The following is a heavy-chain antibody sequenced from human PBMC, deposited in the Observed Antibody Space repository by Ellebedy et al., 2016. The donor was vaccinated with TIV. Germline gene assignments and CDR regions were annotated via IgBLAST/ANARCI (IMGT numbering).Heavy chain of an antibody. CDR3: ASHVDTSMSY. Sequence: GGSLRLXXAASGFTFSSYWMSWVRQAPGKGLEWVANIKQDGSEKRYVDSVKGRFTISRDNAKNSLYLQMNSLRAEDTALYYCASHVDTSMSYWGQGTLVTVSS. J-gene: IGHJ4*02. D-gene: IGHD5-18*01. CDR2: IKQDGSEK. V-gene: IGHV3-7*01. CDR1: GFTFSSYW.